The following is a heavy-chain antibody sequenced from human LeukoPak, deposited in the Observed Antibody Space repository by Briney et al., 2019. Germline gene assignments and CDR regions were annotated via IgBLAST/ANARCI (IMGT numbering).Heavy chain of an antibody. CDR2: INPNSGGT. Sequence: ASVKVSCKASGYTFTGYYMHWVRQAPGQGLEWMGWINPNSGGTNYAQKFQGRVTMTRDTSISTAYMELSRLRSDDTAVYYCAREAYCSGGSCYQRYYFDYRGQGTLVTVSS. D-gene: IGHD2-15*01. J-gene: IGHJ4*02. V-gene: IGHV1-2*02. CDR3: AREAYCSGGSCYQRYYFDY. CDR1: GYTFTGYY.